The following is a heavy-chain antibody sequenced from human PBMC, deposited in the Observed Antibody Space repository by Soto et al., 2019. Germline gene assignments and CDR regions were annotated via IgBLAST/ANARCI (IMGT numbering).Heavy chain of an antibody. CDR2: INAGNGNT. D-gene: IGHD6-19*01. Sequence: QVQLVQSGAEVKKSGASVKVSCKASGYTFTSYAMHWVRQAPGQRREWMGWINAGNGNTKYSQKFQGRVTITRDTSASTAYMELSSLRSEDTAVYYCARRTYSSGWYRDGVEYYFDYWGQGTLVTVSS. J-gene: IGHJ4*02. CDR1: GYTFTSYA. V-gene: IGHV1-3*01. CDR3: ARRTYSSGWYRDGVEYYFDY.